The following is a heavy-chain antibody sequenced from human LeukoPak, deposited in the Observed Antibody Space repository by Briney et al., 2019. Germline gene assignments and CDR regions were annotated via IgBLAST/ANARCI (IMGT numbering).Heavy chain of an antibody. CDR3: ARGGTMVRGVIIFHYYYGMDV. Sequence: ASVEVSCKASGYTFTSYGISWVRQAPGQGLEWMGWISAYNGNTNYAQKLQGRVTMTTDTSTSTAYMELRSLRSDDTAVYYCARGGTMVRGVIIFHYYYGMDVWGQGTTVTVSS. D-gene: IGHD3-10*01. CDR1: GYTFTSYG. J-gene: IGHJ6*02. V-gene: IGHV1-18*01. CDR2: ISAYNGNT.